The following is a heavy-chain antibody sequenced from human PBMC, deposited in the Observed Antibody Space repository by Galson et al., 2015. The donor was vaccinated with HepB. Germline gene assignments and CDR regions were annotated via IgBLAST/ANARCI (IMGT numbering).Heavy chain of an antibody. J-gene: IGHJ3*02. D-gene: IGHD6-6*01. CDR1: GFTFSNAW. V-gene: IGHV3-15*01. Sequence: SLRLSCAASGFTFSNAWMSWVRQAPGKGLEWVGRIKSKTDGGTTDYAAPVKGRFTISRDDSKNTLYLQMNSLKTEDTAVYYCTTVFKYGSSSDAFDIWGQGTMVTVSS. CDR3: TTVFKYGSSSDAFDI. CDR2: IKSKTDGGTT.